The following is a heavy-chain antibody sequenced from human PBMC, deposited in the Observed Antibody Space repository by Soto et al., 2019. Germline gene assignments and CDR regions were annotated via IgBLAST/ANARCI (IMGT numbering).Heavy chain of an antibody. V-gene: IGHV4-30-4*01. CDR3: ARILSGHPGLPDY. CDR1: GGSINTGEYY. D-gene: IGHD5-12*01. Sequence: QVQLQESGPGLVKPSQTLSLTCTVSGGSINTGEYYWHWIRQSPGKGLEWIGYICNSGSTYYNPSLKSRVAISVDRSRNQFSLNLNSVTAADTAVYYCARILSGHPGLPDYWGQGALVTVSS. CDR2: ICNSGST. J-gene: IGHJ4*02.